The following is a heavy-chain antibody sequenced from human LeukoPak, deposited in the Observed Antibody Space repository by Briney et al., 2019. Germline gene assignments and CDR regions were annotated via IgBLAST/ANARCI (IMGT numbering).Heavy chain of an antibody. Sequence: SETLSLTCAVYGGSFSGYYWSWIRQPPGKGLEWIGEINHSGSTNYNPSLKSRVTISVDTSKNQFSLKLSSVTAADTAVYYCARGRRRMEMATEGCWFDPWGQGTLVTVSS. J-gene: IGHJ5*02. CDR1: GGSFSGYY. CDR3: ARGRRRMEMATEGCWFDP. D-gene: IGHD5-24*01. V-gene: IGHV4-34*01. CDR2: INHSGST.